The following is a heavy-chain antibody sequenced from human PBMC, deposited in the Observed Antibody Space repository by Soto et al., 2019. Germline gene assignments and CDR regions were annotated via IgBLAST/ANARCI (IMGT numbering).Heavy chain of an antibody. D-gene: IGHD3-10*01. CDR3: ARSSYGSVQLLSLDY. Sequence: QVQLVQSGAEVKKPGSSVKVSCKASGGTFSSYTISWVRQAPGQGLEWMGRIIPILGIANYAQKFQGRVTITADKSTSTAYRELSSLRSEDTAVYYCARSSYGSVQLLSLDYWGQGTLVTVSS. CDR1: GGTFSSYT. V-gene: IGHV1-69*02. J-gene: IGHJ4*02. CDR2: IIPILGIA.